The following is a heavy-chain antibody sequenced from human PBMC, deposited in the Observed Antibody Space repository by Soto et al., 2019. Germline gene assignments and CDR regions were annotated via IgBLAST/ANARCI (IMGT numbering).Heavy chain of an antibody. D-gene: IGHD2-2*01. CDR1: GGSISSGGYY. CDR3: ARFGLVVVPAATYYFDY. CDR2: IYYSGST. Sequence: QVQLQESGPGLVKPSQTLSLTCTVSGGSISSGGYYWSWIRQLPGKGLEWIGYIYYSGSTYYNPSLKSRVTISVDTSKNQFSLKLSSVTAADTAVYYCARFGLVVVPAATYYFDYWGQGTLVTVSS. V-gene: IGHV4-31*03. J-gene: IGHJ4*02.